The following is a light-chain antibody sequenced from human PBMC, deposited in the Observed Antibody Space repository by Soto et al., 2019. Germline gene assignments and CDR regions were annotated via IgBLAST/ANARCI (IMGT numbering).Light chain of an antibody. Sequence: QSVLTQPPSASGTPGQRFTISCSGSSSNIGSNTVNWYQQLPGTAPKLLIYSNNQRPSGVPDRFSGSRSGTSASLAISGLQSEDEGDYYCAAWDDSLNGRGVFGGGTQLTVL. CDR2: SNN. J-gene: IGLJ3*02. V-gene: IGLV1-44*01. CDR3: AAWDDSLNGRGV. CDR1: SSNIGSNT.